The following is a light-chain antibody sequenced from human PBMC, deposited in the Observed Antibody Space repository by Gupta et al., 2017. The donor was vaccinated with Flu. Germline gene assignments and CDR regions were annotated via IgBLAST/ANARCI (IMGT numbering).Light chain of an antibody. V-gene: IGKV3-20*01. Sequence: DIVLTQPPGTLSLSPGERATLSCRASQSFSANYLAWYQHKPGQAPRLLIYGASTRATGIPDRFSGSGSGTDFTLTISRLEPEDFAVYYCQQYGDSPGYTFGQGTKLEIK. CDR3: QQYGDSPGYT. J-gene: IGKJ2*01. CDR1: QSFSANY. CDR2: GAS.